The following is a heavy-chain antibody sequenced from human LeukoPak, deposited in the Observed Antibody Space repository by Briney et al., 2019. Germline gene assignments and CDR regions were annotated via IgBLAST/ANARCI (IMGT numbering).Heavy chain of an antibody. D-gene: IGHD4-17*01. CDR1: GFTFSSYW. J-gene: IGHJ4*02. Sequence: GGSLRLSCAASGFTFSSYWMSWGRQAPGKGVEWVAKIKEDGSEKYYVDSVKGRFTISREKARNSLYLQMNSLRAEDTSVYYCARETLFYGDFDYWGQGTLVTVSS. CDR2: IKEDGSEK. CDR3: ARETLFYGDFDY. V-gene: IGHV3-7*01.